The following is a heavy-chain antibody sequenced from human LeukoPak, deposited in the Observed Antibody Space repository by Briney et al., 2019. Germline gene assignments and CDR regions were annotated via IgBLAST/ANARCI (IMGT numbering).Heavy chain of an antibody. Sequence: SGGSLRLSCAASGFTFSDYYMSWIRQAPGKGLEWVSYISSSGTSIYYADSVKGRFTISRDNDKKSVFLQMDSLRVEDTAVYYCARDGVVVTALIVWGQGTLATVSS. V-gene: IGHV3-11*04. CDR2: ISSSGTSI. J-gene: IGHJ1*01. CDR1: GFTFSDYY. CDR3: ARDGVVVTALIV. D-gene: IGHD2-21*02.